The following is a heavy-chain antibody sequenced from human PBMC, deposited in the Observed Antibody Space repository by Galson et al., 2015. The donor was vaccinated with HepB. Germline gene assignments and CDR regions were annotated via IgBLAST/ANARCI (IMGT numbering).Heavy chain of an antibody. V-gene: IGHV3-30*18. J-gene: IGHJ5*02. CDR3: AKGGPRQINMMINRILGFHP. D-gene: IGHD2/OR15-2a*01. CDR2: ISYDGSFR. CDR1: GFSFSNYG. Sequence: SLRLSCASSGFSFSNYGIHWVRQAPGKGLEWMAVISYDGSFRYYADSVKGRFTVSRDSSRSMLYLQMNSQRVEDTAVYYCAKGGPRQINMMINRILGFHPWGQGTQVTVSS.